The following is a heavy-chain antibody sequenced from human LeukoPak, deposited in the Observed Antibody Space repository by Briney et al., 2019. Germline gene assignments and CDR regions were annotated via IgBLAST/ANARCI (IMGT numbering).Heavy chain of an antibody. CDR3: ARYYYDSSGSNDAFDI. D-gene: IGHD3-22*01. J-gene: IGHJ3*02. CDR1: GYTFTSYD. V-gene: IGHV1-8*01. Sequence: ASVKVSCKASGYTFTSYDINWVRQATGQGLEWMGWMNPNSGNTGYAQKFQGRVTMTRNTSISTAYMELSSLRSEDTAGYYCARYYYDSSGSNDAFDIWGQGTMVTVSS. CDR2: MNPNSGNT.